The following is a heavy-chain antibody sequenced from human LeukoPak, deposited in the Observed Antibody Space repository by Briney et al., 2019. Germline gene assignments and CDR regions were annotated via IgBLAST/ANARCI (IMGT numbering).Heavy chain of an antibody. V-gene: IGHV4-34*01. CDR1: GGSFSGYY. J-gene: IGHJ4*02. Sequence: PSETLSLTCAVYGGSFSGYYWSWIRQPPGKGLEWIGEINHSGSTNYNPSLKSRVTISVDTSKNQFSLKLSSVTAADTAVYYCARAKPRIAAAGPTPLDYWGQGTLVTGSS. CDR2: INHSGST. D-gene: IGHD6-13*01. CDR3: ARAKPRIAAAGPTPLDY.